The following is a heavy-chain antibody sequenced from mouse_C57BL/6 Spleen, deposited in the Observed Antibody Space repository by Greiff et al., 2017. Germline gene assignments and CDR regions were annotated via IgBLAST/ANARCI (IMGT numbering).Heavy chain of an antibody. CDR3: ARESTMVTTGYYFDY. CDR2: IYPGSGST. V-gene: IGHV1-55*01. D-gene: IGHD2-2*01. Sequence: QVQLQQPGAELVKPGASVKMSCKASGYTFTSYWITWVKQRPGQGLAWIGDIYPGSGSTNYNEKFKSKATLTVDTSSSTAYMQLSSLTSEDSAVYYCARESTMVTTGYYFDYWGQGTTLTVSS. J-gene: IGHJ2*01. CDR1: GYTFTSYW.